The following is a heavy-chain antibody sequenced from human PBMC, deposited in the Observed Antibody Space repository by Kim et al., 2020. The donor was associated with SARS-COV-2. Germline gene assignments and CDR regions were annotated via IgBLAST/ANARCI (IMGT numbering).Heavy chain of an antibody. V-gene: IGHV4-31*03. CDR3: ARVRGRLWFGELGGADAFDI. Sequence: SETLSLTCTVSGGSISSGGYYWSWIRQHPGKGLEWIGYIYYSGSTYYNPSLKSRVTISVDTSKNQFSLKLCSVTAADTAVYYCARVRGRLWFGELGGADAFDIWGQGTMVTVSS. D-gene: IGHD3-10*01. CDR2: IYYSGST. J-gene: IGHJ3*02. CDR1: GGSISSGGYY.